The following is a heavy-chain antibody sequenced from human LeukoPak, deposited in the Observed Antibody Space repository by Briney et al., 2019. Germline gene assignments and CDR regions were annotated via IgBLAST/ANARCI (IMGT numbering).Heavy chain of an antibody. CDR1: GGTFSSYA. D-gene: IGHD4-23*01. V-gene: IGHV1-69*04. J-gene: IGHJ3*02. CDR2: IIPILGIA. Sequence: SVKVSCKASGGTFSSYAISWVRQAPGQGLGWMGRIIPILGIANYAQRFQGRVTITADKSTSAAYMELSSLRSEDTAVYYCARVNGGNSYDAFDIWGQGTMVTVSS. CDR3: ARVNGGNSYDAFDI.